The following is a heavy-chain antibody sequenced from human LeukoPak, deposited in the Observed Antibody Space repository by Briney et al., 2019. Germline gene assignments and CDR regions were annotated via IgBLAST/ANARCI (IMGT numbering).Heavy chain of an antibody. CDR3: ARDRGTGTDAIDI. J-gene: IGHJ3*02. CDR1: GYTFTGCY. CDR2: INPNSGGT. V-gene: IGHV1-2*02. D-gene: IGHD7-27*01. Sequence: ASVKVSCKASGYTFTGCYMHWVRQAPGQGLEWMGWINPNSGGTNYAQKFQGRVTMTKDTSISTAYMELSRLRSDETGVYYCARDRGTGTDAIDIWGQGTMVTVSS.